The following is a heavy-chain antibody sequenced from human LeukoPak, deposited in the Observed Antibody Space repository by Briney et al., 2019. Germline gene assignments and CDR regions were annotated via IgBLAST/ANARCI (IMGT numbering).Heavy chain of an antibody. CDR3: ARRGYCSSTSCFKTFDY. D-gene: IGHD2-2*01. CDR1: GYTLTNYY. CDR2: INHSAGST. Sequence: GASVTVSYKASGYTLTNYYIHWVRQPPGPGLEWMGIINHSAGSTSYAQKFQGRVTMTRDTSTSTVYMELSSLRSEDTAVYYCARRGYCSSTSCFKTFDYWGQGTLVTVSS. V-gene: IGHV1-46*01. J-gene: IGHJ4*02.